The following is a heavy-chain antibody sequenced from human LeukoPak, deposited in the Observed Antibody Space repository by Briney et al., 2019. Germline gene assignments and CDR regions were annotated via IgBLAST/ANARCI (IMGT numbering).Heavy chain of an antibody. CDR2: INHSGST. CDR3: ARHYGP. CDR1: GASFSGYY. D-gene: IGHD3-16*01. V-gene: IGHV4-34*01. Sequence: SETLSLTCAVYGASFSGYYWSWIRQPPGKGLEWIGEINHSGSTNYNPSLKSRVTISVDTSKNQFSLKLNSVTATDTAVYYCARHYGPWGQGTLVTVSS. J-gene: IGHJ4*02.